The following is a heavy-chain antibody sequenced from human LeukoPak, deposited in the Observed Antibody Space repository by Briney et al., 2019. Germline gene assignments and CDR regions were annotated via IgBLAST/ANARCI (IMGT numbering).Heavy chain of an antibody. CDR3: ARFSYYYGSGSYLVYRDY. J-gene: IGHJ4*02. D-gene: IGHD3-10*01. V-gene: IGHV1-8*01. CDR2: MNPNSGNT. CDR1: GYTFTSYD. Sequence: ASVKVSCKASGYTFTSYDINWVRQATGQGLEWMGWMNPNSGNTGYAQKFQGRVTMTRNTSISTAYMELSSLRSEDTAVYYCARFSYYYGSGSYLVYRDYWGQGTLVTVSS.